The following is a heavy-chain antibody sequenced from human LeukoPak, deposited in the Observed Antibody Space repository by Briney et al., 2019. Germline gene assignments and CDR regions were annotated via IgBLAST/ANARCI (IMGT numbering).Heavy chain of an antibody. CDR3: ARDDPVSEYDSSGYYCPFDF. V-gene: IGHV1-18*01. CDR2: ISAYNGNT. J-gene: IGHJ4*02. CDR1: GYTFTSYG. D-gene: IGHD3-22*01. Sequence: ASVKVSCKASGYTFTSYGISWVRQAPAQGLEWMGWISAYNGNTNYAQKLQGRVTMTTDTSTSTAYMELRSLRSDDTAVYYCARDDPVSEYDSSGYYCPFDFWGQGTLVTVSS.